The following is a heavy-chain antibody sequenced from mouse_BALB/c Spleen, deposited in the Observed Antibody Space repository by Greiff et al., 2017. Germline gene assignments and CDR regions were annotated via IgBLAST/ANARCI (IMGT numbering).Heavy chain of an antibody. Sequence: VQLQQPGAELAKSGASVKMSCKASGYTFTIYWMHWVKQRPGQGLEWIGYINPSTGYTEYKQKFKDKATLTADKSSSTAYMQLGSLTSEDSAVYYCTRRYYYGYYLDGWGQGTTLTV. J-gene: IGHJ2*01. D-gene: IGHD1-1*01. V-gene: IGHV1-7*01. CDR3: TRRYYYGYYLDG. CDR2: INPSTGYT. CDR1: GYTFTIYW.